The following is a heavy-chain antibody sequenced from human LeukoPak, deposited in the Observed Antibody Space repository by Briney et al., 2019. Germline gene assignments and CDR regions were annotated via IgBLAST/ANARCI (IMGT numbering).Heavy chain of an antibody. J-gene: IGHJ5*02. Sequence: ASVTVSCKASGYTFNDYYLHWVRHAPGQGPEWMGWIDPYSGGTNQAQKFQGRVTLTRDTSIRTAYLELTSLTSDDPADYYCPRSNYYGSGPMFDACGLGTLVTVSA. CDR3: PRSNYYGSGPMFDA. V-gene: IGHV1-2*02. D-gene: IGHD3-10*01. CDR2: IDPYSGGT. CDR1: GYTFNDYY.